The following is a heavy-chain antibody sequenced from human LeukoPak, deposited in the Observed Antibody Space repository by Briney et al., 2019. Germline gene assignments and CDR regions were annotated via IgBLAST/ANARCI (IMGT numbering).Heavy chain of an antibody. J-gene: IGHJ4*02. CDR2: IGGSSSDT. CDR3: VRGAPSAAD. V-gene: IGHV3-11*06. CDR1: GXTFSDSY. Sequence: GGSLRLSCAASGXTFSDSYVSWIRKPPGKGLEWISYIGGSSSDTWYADSVKGRFTISRDNARNSLYVQMNSLRAEDSAVYYCVRGAPSAADWGQGTLVTVSS.